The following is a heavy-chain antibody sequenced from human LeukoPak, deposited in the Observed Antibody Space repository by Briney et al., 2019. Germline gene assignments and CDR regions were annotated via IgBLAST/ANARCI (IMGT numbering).Heavy chain of an antibody. J-gene: IGHJ4*02. Sequence: SETLSLTCAVSGASISNYYWSWVRQPPGKGLEWIGYTHYSGTTNYNPSLKSRVTISVDTSKNRFSLKLSSVTAADTAMYYCARRGGSFDGPPDYWGQGTLVTVSS. CDR2: THYSGTT. CDR1: GASISNYY. D-gene: IGHD2-15*01. V-gene: IGHV4-59*08. CDR3: ARRGGSFDGPPDY.